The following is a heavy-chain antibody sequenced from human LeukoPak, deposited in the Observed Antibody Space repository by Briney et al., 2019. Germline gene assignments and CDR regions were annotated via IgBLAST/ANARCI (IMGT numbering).Heavy chain of an antibody. V-gene: IGHV1-69*05. Sequence: VASVKVSCKASGGTFSSYAISWVRQAPGQGLEWMGGIIPIFGIANYAQKFQGRVTITTDGSTSTAYMELSSLRSEDTAVYYCARGTTGTTWWFDPWGQGTLVTVSS. CDR2: IIPIFGIA. J-gene: IGHJ5*02. CDR1: GGTFSSYA. CDR3: ARGTTGTTWWFDP. D-gene: IGHD1-1*01.